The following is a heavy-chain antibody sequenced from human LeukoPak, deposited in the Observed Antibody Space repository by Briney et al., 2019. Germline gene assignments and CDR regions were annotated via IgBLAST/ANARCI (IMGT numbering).Heavy chain of an antibody. J-gene: IGHJ6*02. Sequence: SETLSLTCTVSGGSISSYYWSWIRQPAGKGLEWIGRIYTSGSTNYNPSLKSRVTMSVDTSKNQFSLKLGSVTAADTAVYYCARGGSKEFGDGMDVWGQGTTVTVSS. V-gene: IGHV4-4*07. CDR2: IYTSGST. CDR1: GGSISSYY. CDR3: ARGGSKEFGDGMDV. D-gene: IGHD3-10*01.